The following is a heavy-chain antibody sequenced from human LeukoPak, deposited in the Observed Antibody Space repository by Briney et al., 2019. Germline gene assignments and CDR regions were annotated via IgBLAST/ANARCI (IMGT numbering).Heavy chain of an antibody. Sequence: GRSLRLSCAASGFTFSSYAMHWVRQAPGKGLEWVAVISYDGSNKYYADSVKGRFTISRDNSKNTLYLQMNSLRAEDTAVYYCARDWERLGELSTFDYWGQGTLVTVSS. CDR2: ISYDGSNK. CDR3: ARDWERLGELSTFDY. CDR1: GFTFSSYA. J-gene: IGHJ4*02. V-gene: IGHV3-30*04. D-gene: IGHD3-16*02.